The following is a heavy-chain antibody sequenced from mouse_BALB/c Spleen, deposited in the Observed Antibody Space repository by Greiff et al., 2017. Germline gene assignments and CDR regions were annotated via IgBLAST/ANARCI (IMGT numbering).Heavy chain of an antibody. CDR2: ISDGGSYT. V-gene: IGHV5-4*02. CDR1: GFTFSDYY. Sequence: EVKLMESGGGLVKPGGSLKLSCAASGFTFSDYYMYWVRQTPEKRLEWVATISDGGSYTYYPDSVKGRFTISRDNAKNNLYLQMSSLKSEDTAMYYCARGGVRPHIDYWGQGTTLTVSS. D-gene: IGHD2-14*01. CDR3: ARGGVRPHIDY. J-gene: IGHJ2*01.